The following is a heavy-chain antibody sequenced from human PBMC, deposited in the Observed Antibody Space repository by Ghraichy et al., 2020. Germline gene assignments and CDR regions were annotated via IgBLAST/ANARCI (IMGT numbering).Heavy chain of an antibody. CDR1: GFSLSTRGMR. V-gene: IGHV2-70*04. CDR3: ARVTNWGLDY. J-gene: IGHJ4*02. CDR2: IDWDDDK. Sequence: GPTLVTPTQTLTLTCTFSGFSLSTRGMRVSWIRQPPGKALEWLARIDWDDDKFYSTSLKTRLTISTDTSKTQVVLTMTNMDPVDTATYYCARVTNWGLDYWGQGTLVTVSS. D-gene: IGHD7-27*01.